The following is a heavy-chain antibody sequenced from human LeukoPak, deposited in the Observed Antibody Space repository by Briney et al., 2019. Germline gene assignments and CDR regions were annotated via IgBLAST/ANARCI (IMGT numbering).Heavy chain of an antibody. CDR1: GFTFSDYF. Sequence: KPGGSLRLSCAASGFTFSDYFMTWIRQAPGKGLEWVSYISSDSNRIDYADSVKGRFTISRDNGKNSLYLQMNSLRAEDTAVYYCARESWRFGPWGQGTLVTVSS. V-gene: IGHV3-11*01. CDR3: ARESWRFGP. CDR2: ISSDSNRI. J-gene: IGHJ5*02.